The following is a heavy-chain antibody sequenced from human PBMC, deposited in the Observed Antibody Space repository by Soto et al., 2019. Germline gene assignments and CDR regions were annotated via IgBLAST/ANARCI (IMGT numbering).Heavy chain of an antibody. D-gene: IGHD2-2*01. Sequence: SETLSLTCTVSGGSISDDSYWSWIRQTPGKGLEWIGYIYHTGNTYYNPSLRSRVSISVDKSKSQFSLKLISVTAADTAVYFCARDEYQLLSSVSWFDAWGQGTLVTVSS. CDR3: ARDEYQLLSSVSWFDA. CDR2: IYHTGNT. CDR1: GGSISDDSY. J-gene: IGHJ5*02. V-gene: IGHV4-30-4*01.